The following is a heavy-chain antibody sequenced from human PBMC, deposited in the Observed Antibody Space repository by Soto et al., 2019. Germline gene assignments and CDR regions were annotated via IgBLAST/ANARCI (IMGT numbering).Heavy chain of an antibody. CDR1: GGSISSYY. J-gene: IGHJ6*03. CDR2: IYYSGST. D-gene: IGHD2-15*01. Sequence: SETLSLTCTVSGGSISSYYWSWIRQPPGKGLEWIGYIYYSGSTNYNPSLKSRVTISVDTSKNQFSLKLSSVTAADTAVYYCARYCSGGSCFGPYYYMDVWGKGTTVTVSS. CDR3: ARYCSGGSCFGPYYYMDV. V-gene: IGHV4-59*01.